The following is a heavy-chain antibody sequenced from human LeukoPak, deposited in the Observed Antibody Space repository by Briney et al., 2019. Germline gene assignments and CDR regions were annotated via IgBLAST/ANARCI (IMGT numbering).Heavy chain of an antibody. CDR1: GFMFSDYG. Sequence: GRSLRLSCAASGFMFSDYGMHCVRQAPGKGLEWVAAIWYDGSNIFYADSVRGRFTISRDNSKNALYLQMNSLRAEDTADYYCAKEGDRGEALYYYYMDVWGNGTTVTVSS. D-gene: IGHD3-10*01. J-gene: IGHJ6*03. V-gene: IGHV3-33*06. CDR2: IWYDGSNI. CDR3: AKEGDRGEALYYYYMDV.